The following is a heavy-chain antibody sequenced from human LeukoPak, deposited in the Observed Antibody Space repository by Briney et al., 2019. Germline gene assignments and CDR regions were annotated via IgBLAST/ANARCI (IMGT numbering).Heavy chain of an antibody. CDR1: GFTFSSYA. CDR3: ARTSHVLWAFDP. V-gene: IGHV3-30-3*01. CDR2: ISYDGSNK. Sequence: GGSLRLSCAASGFTFSSYAMHWVRQAPGKGLEWVAVISYDGSNKYYADSVKGRFTISRDNSKNTLYLQMNSLRAEDTAVYYCARTSHVLWAFDPWGQGTQVTVSS. J-gene: IGHJ5*02. D-gene: IGHD2-21*01.